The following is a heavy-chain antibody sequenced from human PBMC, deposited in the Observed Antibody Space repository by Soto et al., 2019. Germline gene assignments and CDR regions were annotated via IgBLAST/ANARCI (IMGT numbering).Heavy chain of an antibody. V-gene: IGHV3-30*18. Sequence: QVQLVESGGGVVQPGRSLRLSCAASGFTFSSYGMHWVRQAPGKGLEWVAVISYDGSNKYYADSVKGRFTISRDNSQNTLYLQMNSLRAEDTAVYYCAKDQVDYGDYEAGLDYWGQGTLVTVSS. CDR1: GFTFSSYG. D-gene: IGHD4-17*01. CDR3: AKDQVDYGDYEAGLDY. CDR2: ISYDGSNK. J-gene: IGHJ4*02.